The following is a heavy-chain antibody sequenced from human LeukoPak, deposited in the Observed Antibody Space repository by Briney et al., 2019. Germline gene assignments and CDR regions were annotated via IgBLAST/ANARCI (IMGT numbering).Heavy chain of an antibody. Sequence: ASVKVSCKASGGTFSSYAISWVRQAPGQGLEWMGIINPSGGSTSYAQKFQGRVTMTRDTSTSTVYMELSSLRSEDTAVYYCARESREGYSYGSYYYYYGMDVWGQGTTVTVSS. D-gene: IGHD5-18*01. CDR3: ARESREGYSYGSYYYYYGMDV. V-gene: IGHV1-46*01. CDR2: INPSGGST. J-gene: IGHJ6*02. CDR1: GGTFSSYA.